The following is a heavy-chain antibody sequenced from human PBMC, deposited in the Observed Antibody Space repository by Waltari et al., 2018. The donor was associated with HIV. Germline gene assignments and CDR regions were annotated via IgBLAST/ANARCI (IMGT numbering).Heavy chain of an antibody. Sequence: QVQLVESGGGVVQPGRSLRLSCAASGFTFSSYAMHWVRQAPGKGLEWVAVIWYDGSNKYYADSVKGRFTISRDNSKNTLYLQMNSLRAEDTAVYYCARDQTGTTYGYYYYGMDVWGQGTTVTVSS. V-gene: IGHV3-33*01. D-gene: IGHD1-7*01. J-gene: IGHJ6*02. CDR2: IWYDGSNK. CDR3: ARDQTGTTYGYYYYGMDV. CDR1: GFTFSSYA.